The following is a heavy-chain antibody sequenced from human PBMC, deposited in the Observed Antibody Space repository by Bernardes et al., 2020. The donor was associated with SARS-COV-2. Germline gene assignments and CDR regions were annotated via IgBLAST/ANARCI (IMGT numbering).Heavy chain of an antibody. D-gene: IGHD3-22*01. J-gene: IGHJ5*02. CDR2: IYYSGST. V-gene: IGHV4-59*01. Sequence: SETLSLTCTVSGGSISSYYWSWIRQPPGKGLEWIGYIYYSGSTNYNPSLKSRVTISVDTSKNQFSLKLSSVTAADTAVYYCARDRIRGGYRNNWFDPWGQGTLVTVSS. CDR1: GGSISSYY. CDR3: ARDRIRGGYRNNWFDP.